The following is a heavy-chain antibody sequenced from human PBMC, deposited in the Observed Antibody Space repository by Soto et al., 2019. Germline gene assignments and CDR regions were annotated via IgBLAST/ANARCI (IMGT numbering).Heavy chain of an antibody. Sequence: GASVKVSCKASGYTFASYTISWVRQAPGQGLEWMGWISAYNGNTNYAQNLQGRVTMTTDTSTSSAYMELRSLRSDDTAVYYCARDGMGSGSYYVDWGQGTLVTVSS. CDR3: ARDGMGSGSYYVD. D-gene: IGHD1-26*01. J-gene: IGHJ4*02. CDR2: ISAYNGNT. CDR1: GYTFASYT. V-gene: IGHV1-18*01.